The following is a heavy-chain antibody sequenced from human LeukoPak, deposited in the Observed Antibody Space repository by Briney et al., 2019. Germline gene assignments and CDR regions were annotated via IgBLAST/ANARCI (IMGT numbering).Heavy chain of an antibody. D-gene: IGHD6-13*01. Sequence: ASVKVSCKASGYTFTSSDINWVRQAPGQGLEWMGWTNPNSGKTGYARKFQGRVTMTKNTSISTAYMEVSSLGHDDTAIYYCARGRPGLASAGTYDFWGQGTLITVSS. J-gene: IGHJ4*02. CDR2: TNPNSGKT. CDR3: ARGRPGLASAGTYDF. V-gene: IGHV1-8*01. CDR1: GYTFTSSD.